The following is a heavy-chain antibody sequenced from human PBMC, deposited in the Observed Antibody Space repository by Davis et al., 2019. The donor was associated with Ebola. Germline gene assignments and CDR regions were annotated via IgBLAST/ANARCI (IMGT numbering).Heavy chain of an antibody. CDR3: ASLRRTITGMDDGFDI. Sequence: GESLKISCKASGNSFNTHWIGCVRQMPGKGLEWMGIVYTGDADTRYSPSFRGQVTISADKSIRTAYLQWGSLKASDTAIYFCASLRRTITGMDDGFDIWGQGTKVTVSS. J-gene: IGHJ3*02. D-gene: IGHD1-20*01. CDR1: GNSFNTHW. V-gene: IGHV5-51*01. CDR2: VYTGDADT.